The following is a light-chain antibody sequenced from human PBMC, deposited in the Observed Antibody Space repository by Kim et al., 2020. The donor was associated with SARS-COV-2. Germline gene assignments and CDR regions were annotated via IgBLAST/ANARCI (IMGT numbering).Light chain of an antibody. V-gene: IGLV1-40*01. CDR1: SSNIGAGYD. J-gene: IGLJ1*01. CDR3: QSYDSSLSGV. Sequence: GQGVTSSCTGSSSNIGAGYDVHWYQQLPGTAPKLLIYGNSNRPSGVPDRFSGSKSGTSASLAITGLQAEDEADYYCQSYDSSLSGVFGTGTKVTVL. CDR2: GNS.